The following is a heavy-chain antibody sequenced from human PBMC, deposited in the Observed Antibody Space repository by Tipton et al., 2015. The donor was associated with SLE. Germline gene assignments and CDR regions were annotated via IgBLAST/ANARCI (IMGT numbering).Heavy chain of an antibody. CDR1: GYTFTSYG. Sequence: QLVQSGAEVKKPGASVKVSCKASGYTFTSYGISWVRQAPGQGLEWMGWISAYNGNTNYAQKLQGRVTMTTDTSTSTAYMELRSLRSDDTAVYHCARVKSYYDILTGYSRDAFDIWGQGTMVTVSS. D-gene: IGHD3-9*01. CDR3: ARVKSYYDILTGYSRDAFDI. J-gene: IGHJ3*02. V-gene: IGHV1-18*01. CDR2: ISAYNGNT.